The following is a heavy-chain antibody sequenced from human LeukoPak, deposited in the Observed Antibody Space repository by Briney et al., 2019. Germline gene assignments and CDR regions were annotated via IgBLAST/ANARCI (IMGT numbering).Heavy chain of an antibody. Sequence: GGSLTLSCATSGFTFSTYEMNWVRQAPGKGLEWVSFISSSGSPIYYADSVKGRFTISRDNAKNSLYLQMNNLRAEDTAVYYCARSWKAGGWGQGTLVTVSS. V-gene: IGHV3-48*03. J-gene: IGHJ4*02. CDR1: GFTFSTYE. CDR2: ISSSGSPI. D-gene: IGHD1-1*01. CDR3: ARSWKAGG.